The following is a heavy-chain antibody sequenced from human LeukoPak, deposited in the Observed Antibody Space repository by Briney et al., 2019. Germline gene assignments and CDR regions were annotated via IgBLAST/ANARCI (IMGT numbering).Heavy chain of an antibody. CDR3: ARRSGSGYYYY. V-gene: IGHV4-4*07. J-gene: IGHJ4*02. CDR1: GDSILSNY. Sequence: PSETLPLTCSVSGDSILSNYWSWIRQPAGKGLEWIGHIYGSGNTNYNPSLKSRVTMSVDNSKNQFSLKLSSVTAADTAVYYCARRSGSGYYYYWGQGTLVTVSS. CDR2: IYGSGNT. D-gene: IGHD3-22*01.